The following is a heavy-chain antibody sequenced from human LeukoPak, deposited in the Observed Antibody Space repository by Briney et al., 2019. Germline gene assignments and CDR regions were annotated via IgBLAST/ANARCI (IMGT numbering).Heavy chain of an antibody. D-gene: IGHD2/OR15-2a*01. V-gene: IGHV3-23*01. J-gene: IGHJ5*02. CDR1: GFTFSSYA. CDR3: AKDGTSYFQNWFDP. CDR2: ISGICGST. Sequence: GGSLRLSCAASGFTFSSYAMSWVRQAPGKGLEWVLAISGICGSTCYADSVKGRFTISRDNYKNTLYLQMISLRAEDTAVYYCAKDGTSYFQNWFDPWGRGTLVTVSS.